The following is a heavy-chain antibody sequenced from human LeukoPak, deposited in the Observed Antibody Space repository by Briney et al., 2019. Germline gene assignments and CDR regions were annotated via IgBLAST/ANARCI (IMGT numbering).Heavy chain of an antibody. J-gene: IGHJ4*02. CDR1: GFTFSRFS. CDR2: ISGSGSST. V-gene: IGHV3-23*01. Sequence: QSGGSLRLSCATSGFTFSRFSFSWVRQAPGKGLEWVSAISGSGSSTYYADSVKGRFTISRDNSKNTLYLQMNSLRAEDTAVYYCAKVPTYYYDSSGYYYFDYWGQGTLVTVSS. CDR3: AKVPTYYYDSSGYYYFDY. D-gene: IGHD3-22*01.